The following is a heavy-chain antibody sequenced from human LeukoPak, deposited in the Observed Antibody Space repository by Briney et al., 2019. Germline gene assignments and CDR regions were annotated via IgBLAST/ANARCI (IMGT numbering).Heavy chain of an antibody. CDR1: DFTFSTYA. CDR2: ISGGGDAT. Sequence: QPGGSLRLSCAASDFTFSTYAMSWVRQAPGKGLEWVSTISGGGDATYYADSVKGRFTISRDNSKNTLYLQMNSLRAEDTAVYYCARVLRYFVPVWGKGTTVTISS. V-gene: IGHV3-23*01. CDR3: ARVLRYFVPV. J-gene: IGHJ6*04. D-gene: IGHD3-9*01.